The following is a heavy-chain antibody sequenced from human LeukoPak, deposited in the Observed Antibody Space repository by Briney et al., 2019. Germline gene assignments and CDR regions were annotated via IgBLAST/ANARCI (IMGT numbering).Heavy chain of an antibody. CDR3: ARDRHPGR. J-gene: IGHJ4*02. V-gene: IGHV4-59*01. CDR2: IYYSGST. D-gene: IGHD1-26*01. CDR1: GGSXSSYY. Sequence: LSLTCXVSGGSXSSYYWSWIRQPPGKGLEWIGYIYYSGSTNYNPSLKSRVTISVDTSKNQFSLKLSSVTAADTAVYYCARDRHPGRWGQGTLVTVSS.